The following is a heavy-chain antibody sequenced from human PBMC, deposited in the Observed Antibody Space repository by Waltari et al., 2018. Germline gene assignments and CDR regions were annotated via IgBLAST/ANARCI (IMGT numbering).Heavy chain of an antibody. J-gene: IGHJ3*02. CDR3: ASYSSSFFPLDAFQI. CDR1: GYTFTAYY. D-gene: IGHD2-2*01. Sequence: QVQLVQSGAEVKRPGASVKVSCKTSGYTFTAYYLHWVRQAPGEGLEWMGWVNPDTGGTYFAQKFQDRVTMTRDTSTSTAYMDLNRLTSDDTAVYFCASYSSSFFPLDAFQIWGQGTMVTVSS. V-gene: IGHV1-2*02. CDR2: VNPDTGGT.